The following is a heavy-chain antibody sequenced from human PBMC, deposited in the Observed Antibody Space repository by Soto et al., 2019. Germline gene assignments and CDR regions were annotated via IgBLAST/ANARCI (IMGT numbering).Heavy chain of an antibody. V-gene: IGHV3-23*01. Sequence: GSLRLSCAASGFTFSSYAISWVRQAPGKGLEWVSAISGSGGSTYYANSVKGRFTISRDNSKNTLYLQMNSLRAEDTAVYYCAKGDEYSSGWPNYNGFDPWGQGTLVTVSS. CDR1: GFTFSSYA. J-gene: IGHJ5*02. D-gene: IGHD6-19*01. CDR3: AKGDEYSSGWPNYNGFDP. CDR2: ISGSGGST.